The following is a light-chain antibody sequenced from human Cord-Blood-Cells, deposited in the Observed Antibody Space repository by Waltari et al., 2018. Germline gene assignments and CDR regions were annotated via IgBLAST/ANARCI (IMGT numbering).Light chain of an antibody. J-gene: IGLJ3*02. CDR1: GSDVGGYNY. CDR2: YVS. CDR3: SSYTSSSTRV. V-gene: IGLV2-14*01. Sequence: QSALTQPAPVSGSPGQSITISCTGTGSDVGGYNYVSGYQQHPGKAPKLMIYYVSNRPSGVSNRFSGSKSGNTASLTISGLQAEDEADYYCSSYTSSSTRVFGGGTKLTVL.